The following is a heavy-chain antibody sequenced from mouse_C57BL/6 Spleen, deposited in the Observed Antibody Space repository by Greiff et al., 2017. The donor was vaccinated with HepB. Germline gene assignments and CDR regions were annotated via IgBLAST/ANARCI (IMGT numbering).Heavy chain of an antibody. D-gene: IGHD2-5*01. CDR2: INPSSGYT. J-gene: IGHJ1*03. Sequence: VQLQQSGAELAKPGASVKLSCKASGYTFTSYWMHWVKQRPGQGLEWIGYINPSSGYTKYNQKFKDKATLTADKSSSTAYMQLSSLTYEDSAVYYCARGDSNFEGYFDVWGTGTTVTVSS. V-gene: IGHV1-7*01. CDR1: GYTFTSYW. CDR3: ARGDSNFEGYFDV.